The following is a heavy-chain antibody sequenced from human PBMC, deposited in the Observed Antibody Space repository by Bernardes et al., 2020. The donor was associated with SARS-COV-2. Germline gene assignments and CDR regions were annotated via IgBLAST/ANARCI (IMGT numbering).Heavy chain of an antibody. CDR1: GYSFTSYW. CDR2: IYPGDSDT. V-gene: IGHV5-51*01. CDR3: ARWAVVAATPGINYYYGMDV. J-gene: IGHJ6*02. Sequence: GESLKISCKGSGYSFTSYWIGWVRQMPGKGLEWMGIIYPGDSDTRYSPSFQGQVTISADKSISTAYLQWSSLKASDTAMYYCARWAVVAATPGINYYYGMDVWGQGTTVTVSS. D-gene: IGHD2-15*01.